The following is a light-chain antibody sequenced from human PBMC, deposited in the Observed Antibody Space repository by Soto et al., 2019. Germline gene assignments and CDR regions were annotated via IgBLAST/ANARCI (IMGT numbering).Light chain of an antibody. CDR1: SSDVGRYNY. V-gene: IGLV2-14*01. J-gene: IGLJ3*02. CDR3: TSYTSSTAWV. Sequence: QSALTQPASVSGSPGQSITISCTGTSSDVGRYNYVSWYQQHPGKAPKLMIYEVSNRPSGVSNRFSASKSGNTASLTISGLQAEDEADYYWTSYTSSTAWVFGGGTKLTVL. CDR2: EVS.